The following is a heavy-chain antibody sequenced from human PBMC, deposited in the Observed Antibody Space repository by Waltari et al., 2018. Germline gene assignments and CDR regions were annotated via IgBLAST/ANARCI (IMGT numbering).Heavy chain of an antibody. Sequence: VQLVESGGGVIQSGGSLRLSCAAAGFRFGPRWMSWVRQAPGKGLEWVANIKQDGTEKIYVNSVKGRFTILRDNAKNSLFLQMNSLRADDTGVYYCARILCDGSKCYNGLDVWGQGTTVTVSS. J-gene: IGHJ6*02. V-gene: IGHV3-7*01. D-gene: IGHD3-10*01. CDR2: IKQDGTEK. CDR3: ARILCDGSKCYNGLDV. CDR1: GFRFGPRW.